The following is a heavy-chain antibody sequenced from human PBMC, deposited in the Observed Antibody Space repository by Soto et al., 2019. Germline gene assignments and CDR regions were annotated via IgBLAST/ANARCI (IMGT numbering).Heavy chain of an antibody. J-gene: IGHJ4*02. CDR1: GFTFSSYS. CDR3: AREVAAAGKEAFDY. V-gene: IGHV3-48*01. CDR2: ISSSSSTI. Sequence: GGSVRLSCAASGFTFSSYSMNWVRQAPGKGLEWVSYISSSSSTIYYADSVKGRFTISRDNAKNSLYLQMNSLRAEDTAVYYCAREVAAAGKEAFDYWGQGTLVTSPQ. D-gene: IGHD6-13*01.